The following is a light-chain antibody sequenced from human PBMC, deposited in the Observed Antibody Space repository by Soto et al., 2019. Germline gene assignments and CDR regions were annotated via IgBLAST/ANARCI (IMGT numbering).Light chain of an antibody. CDR2: DAS. J-gene: IGKJ5*01. Sequence: EIVLTQSPATLSLSPGERATLSCRASQSVSSYLAWYQQKPGQAPRLLIYDASNRATGIPARFSGSGSGTDFTLTISSLEPEDFAVYYGQQRSNWRIAFGQRTRLEIK. CDR3: QQRSNWRIA. V-gene: IGKV3-11*01. CDR1: QSVSSY.